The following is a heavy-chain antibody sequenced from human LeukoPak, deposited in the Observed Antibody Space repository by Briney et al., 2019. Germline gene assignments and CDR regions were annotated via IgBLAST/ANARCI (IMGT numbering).Heavy chain of an antibody. CDR3: AQSAGYCSGGSCRSRWELRAFDI. J-gene: IGHJ3*02. Sequence: SQTLSLTCAISGDSVSSNSAAWNWIRQSPSRGLEWLGRTYYRSKWYNDYAVSVKSRITINPDTSKNQFSLKLSSVTAADTAVYYCAQSAGYCSGGSCRSRWELRAFDIWGQGTMVTVSS. CDR2: TYYRSKWYN. CDR1: GDSVSSNSAA. D-gene: IGHD2-15*01. V-gene: IGHV6-1*01.